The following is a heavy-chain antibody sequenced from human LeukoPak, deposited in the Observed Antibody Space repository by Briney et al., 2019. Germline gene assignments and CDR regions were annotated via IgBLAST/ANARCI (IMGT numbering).Heavy chain of an antibody. D-gene: IGHD3-3*01. Sequence: ASVKVSCKTSGFTFTDYYMHWVRQAPGQGLEWTGWINLSSGGTNYAQKFQGRVTMTRDTSISTAYMELSSLRSEDTAVYYCARGAPDFWSVYYMDVWGKGTTVTVSS. J-gene: IGHJ6*03. CDR3: ARGAPDFWSVYYMDV. CDR1: GFTFTDYY. V-gene: IGHV1-2*02. CDR2: INLSSGGT.